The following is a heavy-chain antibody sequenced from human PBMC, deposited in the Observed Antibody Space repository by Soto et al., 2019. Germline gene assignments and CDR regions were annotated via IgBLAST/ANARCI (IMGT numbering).Heavy chain of an antibody. CDR3: ARGGTIFGGVNRGYSFDF. CDR1: GYSISSGYY. V-gene: IGHV4-38-2*01. CDR2: IFHSGST. D-gene: IGHD3-3*01. Sequence: SETLSLTCGVSGYSISSGYYWGWVRQPPGKGLEWIGSIFHSGSTYYNPSLKSRVTISLDTSKNQFSLKLSSVIAADAAVYYCARGGTIFGGVNRGYSFDFWGLGSLVTVSS. J-gene: IGHJ4*02.